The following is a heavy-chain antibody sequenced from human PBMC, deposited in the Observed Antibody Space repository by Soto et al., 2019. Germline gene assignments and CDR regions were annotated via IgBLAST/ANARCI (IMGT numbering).Heavy chain of an antibody. D-gene: IGHD3-22*01. CDR2: IVVGSGNT. Sequence: SVKVSCKASGFNFRTTAVQWVRQARGQRLEWIGWIVVGSGNTNYAQNFQERVTITRDMSTSTAYLDVSRLRSEDTAVYYCAADLYYYDSSDYYSFDQWGQGTLVTVSS. CDR1: GFNFRTTA. V-gene: IGHV1-58*01. CDR3: AADLYYYDSSDYYSFDQ. J-gene: IGHJ4*02.